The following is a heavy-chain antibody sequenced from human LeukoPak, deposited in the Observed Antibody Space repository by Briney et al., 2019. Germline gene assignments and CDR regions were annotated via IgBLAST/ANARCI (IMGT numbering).Heavy chain of an antibody. CDR3: ARGERDDYSKNFDY. CDR1: GYTFTSYD. Sequence: ASVKVSCKASGYTFTSYDINWVRQATGQGLEWMGRMNPNSGNAGYGQKFQGRVTITRNTSISTAYMELSSLRSEDTAVYYCARGERDDYSKNFDYWGQGTLVTVSS. V-gene: IGHV1-8*03. CDR2: MNPNSGNA. D-gene: IGHD4-11*01. J-gene: IGHJ4*02.